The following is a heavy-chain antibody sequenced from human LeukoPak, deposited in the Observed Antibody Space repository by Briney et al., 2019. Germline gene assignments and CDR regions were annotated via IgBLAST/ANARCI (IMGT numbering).Heavy chain of an antibody. Sequence: SETLSLTCAVYGGSFSGYYWSWIRQPPGKELEWIGEINHSGSTNYNPSLKSRVTISVDTSKNQFSLKLSSVTAADTAVYYCARAGYSYGYSWFDPWGQGTLVTVSS. CDR2: INHSGST. CDR3: ARAGYSYGYSWFDP. V-gene: IGHV4-34*01. J-gene: IGHJ5*02. CDR1: GGSFSGYY. D-gene: IGHD5-18*01.